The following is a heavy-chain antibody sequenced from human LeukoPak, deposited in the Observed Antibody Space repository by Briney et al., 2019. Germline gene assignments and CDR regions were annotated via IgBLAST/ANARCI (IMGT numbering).Heavy chain of an antibody. Sequence: PGGSLRLSCAASGFTFSSYGMHWVRQAPGKGLEWVAFIRYDGSNKYYADSVKGRFTISRDNSKNTLYLQMNSLRAEDTAVYYCAKDRIGGLAAAALDYWGQGTLVTVSS. D-gene: IGHD6-13*01. V-gene: IGHV3-30*02. CDR2: IRYDGSNK. CDR1: GFTFSSYG. CDR3: AKDRIGGLAAAALDY. J-gene: IGHJ4*02.